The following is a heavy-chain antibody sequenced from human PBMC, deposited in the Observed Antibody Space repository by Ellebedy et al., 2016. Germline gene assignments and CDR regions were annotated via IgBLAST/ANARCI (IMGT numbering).Heavy chain of an antibody. CDR3: ASGDTGVDLFDY. V-gene: IGHV4-34*01. D-gene: IGHD4-23*01. J-gene: IGHJ4*02. CDR2: INHSGST. CDR1: GGSFSGYY. Sequence: GSLRLSXAVYGGSFSGYYWSWIRQPPGKGLEWIGEINHSGSTNYNPSLKSRVTISVDTSKNQFSLKLSSVTAADTAVYYCASGDTGVDLFDYWGQGTLVTVSS.